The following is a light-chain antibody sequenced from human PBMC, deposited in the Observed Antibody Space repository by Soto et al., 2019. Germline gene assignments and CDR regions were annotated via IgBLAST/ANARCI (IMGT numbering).Light chain of an antibody. CDR2: GIS. CDR1: QTVGRDY. J-gene: IGKJ5*01. Sequence: EMVMTQSPGTLSVSPGERATLSCRASQTVGRDYLAWYQHKPGQAPRLLIYGISNRATGIPARFSGSGSGTEFTLTISSVKPEDVAIYYCQQYTNWPITFGQGTRVEIK. CDR3: QQYTNWPIT. V-gene: IGKV3D-15*01.